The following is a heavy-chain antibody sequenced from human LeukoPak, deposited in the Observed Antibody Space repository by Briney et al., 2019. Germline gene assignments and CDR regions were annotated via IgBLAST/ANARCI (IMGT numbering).Heavy chain of an antibody. CDR2: ISYDGSNK. D-gene: IGHD2-2*01. Sequence: GGSLRLSCAASGFTFSSYAMHWVRQAPGKGLEWVTVISYDGSNKYYADSVKGRFTISRDNSKNTLYLQMNSLRAEDTAVYYCARALGYCSSTSCSNWFDPWGQGTLVTVSS. J-gene: IGHJ5*02. V-gene: IGHV3-30-3*01. CDR3: ARALGYCSSTSCSNWFDP. CDR1: GFTFSSYA.